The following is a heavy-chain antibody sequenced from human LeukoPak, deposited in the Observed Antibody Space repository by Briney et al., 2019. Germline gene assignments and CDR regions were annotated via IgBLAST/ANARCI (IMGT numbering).Heavy chain of an antibody. CDR3: ASPYSSSSMDV. CDR1: GGSISSGTYY. J-gene: IGHJ6*02. D-gene: IGHD6-6*01. CDR2: IYYSGST. V-gene: IGHV4-39*01. Sequence: PSETLSLTCTVSGGSISSGTYYWGWIRQPPGKGLEWIGSIYYSGSTYNNPSLKSRVTIFVDTSKNQFSLKLSSVTAADTAVYYCASPYSSSSMDVWGQGTTVTVSS.